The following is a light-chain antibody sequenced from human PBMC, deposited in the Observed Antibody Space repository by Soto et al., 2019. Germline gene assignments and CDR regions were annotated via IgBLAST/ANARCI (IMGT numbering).Light chain of an antibody. CDR3: QQYGRLVT. Sequence: STGALSWSPGKRAILSSGARQSGSSNYLAWYQQKPGQAPRLLIYGASSRVTGIPDRFSGSGSGTDFILTINRLEPEDSAVYYCQQYGRLVTFGGGTKA. J-gene: IGKJ4*01. CDR1: QSGSSNY. CDR2: GAS. V-gene: IGKV3-20*01.